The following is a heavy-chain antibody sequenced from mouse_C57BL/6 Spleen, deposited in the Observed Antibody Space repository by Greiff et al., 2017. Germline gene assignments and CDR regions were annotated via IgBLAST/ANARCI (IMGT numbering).Heavy chain of an antibody. CDR1: GFTFSNYW. CDR3: TRTGPWYFDV. D-gene: IGHD4-1*01. CDR2: IRLKSDNYAT. V-gene: IGHV6-3*01. J-gene: IGHJ1*03. Sequence: EVQVVESGGGLVQPGGSMKLSCVASGFTFSNYWMNWVRQSPEQGLEWVAQIRLKSDNYATHYAESVKGRFTISRDDSKSSVYLQMNNLRAEDTGIYYCTRTGPWYFDVWGTGTTVTVSS.